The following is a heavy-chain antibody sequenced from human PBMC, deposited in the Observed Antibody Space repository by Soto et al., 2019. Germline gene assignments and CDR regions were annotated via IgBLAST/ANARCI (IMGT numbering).Heavy chain of an antibody. CDR3: GGHDGHLHSL. CDR2: ISGSGGSK. J-gene: IGHJ3*01. CDR1: GFTFSSYA. Sequence: EVQLLESGGGLVQPGGSLRLSCAASGFTFSSYAMSWVRQAPGKGLEWVSAISGSGGSKYYADSVKGRFTISRDNSKNSPYLQMNSLRAEDTVVCYCGGHDGHLHSLWGQGKMVTVS. D-gene: IGHD3-3*01. V-gene: IGHV3-23*01.